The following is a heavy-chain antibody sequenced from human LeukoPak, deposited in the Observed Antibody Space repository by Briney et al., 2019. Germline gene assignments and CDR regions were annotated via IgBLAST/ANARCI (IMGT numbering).Heavy chain of an antibody. V-gene: IGHV3-30*03. J-gene: IGHJ3*02. D-gene: IGHD2-21*01. CDR2: ISYDGSNK. CDR1: GFTFSSYG. CDR3: ARAWVIASLGDAFDI. Sequence: GGSLRLSCAASGFTFSSYGMHWVRQAPGKGLEWVAVISYDGSNKYYADSVKGRFTISRDNSKNTLYLQMNSLRAEDTAVYYCARAWVIASLGDAFDIWGQGTMVTVSS.